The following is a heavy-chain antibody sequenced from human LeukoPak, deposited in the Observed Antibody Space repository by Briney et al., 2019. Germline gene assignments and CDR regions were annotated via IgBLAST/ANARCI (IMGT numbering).Heavy chain of an antibody. V-gene: IGHV1-69*05. D-gene: IGHD4-17*01. CDR2: IIPIFGTA. J-gene: IGHJ3*02. CDR3: ARARVTVTTGASDAFDI. Sequence: GASVKVSCKASGGTFSSYAISWVRQAPGQGLEWMGGIIPIFGTANYAQKFQGRVTITTDESTSTAYMELSSLRSEDTAVYYCARARVTVTTGASDAFDIWGQGTMVTVSS. CDR1: GGTFSSYA.